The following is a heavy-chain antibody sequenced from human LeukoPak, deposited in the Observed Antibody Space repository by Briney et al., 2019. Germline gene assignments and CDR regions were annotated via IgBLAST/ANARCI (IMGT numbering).Heavy chain of an antibody. V-gene: IGHV3-30-3*01. D-gene: IGHD5-18*01. CDR1: GFTFSSYA. J-gene: IGHJ3*02. CDR2: ISYDGSNK. Sequence: GGSLRLSCAASGFTFSSYAMHWVRQAPGKGLEWVAVISYDGSNKYYADSVKGRFTISRDDAKNSLYLQMNSLRAEDTAVYYCARGLQLHDAFDIWGQGTMVTVSS. CDR3: ARGLQLHDAFDI.